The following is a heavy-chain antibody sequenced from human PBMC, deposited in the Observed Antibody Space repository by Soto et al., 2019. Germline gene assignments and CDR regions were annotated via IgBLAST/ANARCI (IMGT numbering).Heavy chain of an antibody. CDR1: GYTFTTYG. Sequence: QVQLVQSGAEVTKPGASVKVSCKASGYTFTTYGISWVRQAPGQGLEWMGWISASNGNTNYAQKFQGRVTMTTDTTTSTTYMELSSLRSDDTAVYNCGRNPPAGGSESYISMAWGQITLVTVSS. V-gene: IGHV1-18*01. D-gene: IGHD3-10*01. CDR3: GRNPPAGGSESYISMA. J-gene: IGHJ5*02. CDR2: ISASNGNT.